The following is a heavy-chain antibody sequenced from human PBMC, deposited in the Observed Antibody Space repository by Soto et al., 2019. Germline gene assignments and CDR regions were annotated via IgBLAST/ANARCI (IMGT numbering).Heavy chain of an antibody. CDR3: ARDDAPGYFDY. J-gene: IGHJ4*02. CDR1: GFTFSSYG. V-gene: IGHV3-33*01. Sequence: QVLLVESGGGVVQPGRSLRLSCAASGFTFSSYGMHWVRQAPGKGLEWVAVIWYDGSNKYYADSVKGRFTISRDNSKNTLYLQMNSLRAEDTAVYYGARDDAPGYFDYWGQGTLVTVSS. CDR2: IWYDGSNK.